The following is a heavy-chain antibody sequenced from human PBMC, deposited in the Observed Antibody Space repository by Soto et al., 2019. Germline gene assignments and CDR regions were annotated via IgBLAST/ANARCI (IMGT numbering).Heavy chain of an antibody. CDR3: AKLRAVAGTLSAVDC. D-gene: IGHD6-19*01. Sequence: GGSLRLSCAASGFTFKSYAMSWVRQAPGKGLEWVSAVTGSGDSTFYADSVKGRFTISRDNSKNTLYLQMNSLGAEDTALYYCAKLRAVAGTLSAVDCWGQGTQVTVSS. J-gene: IGHJ4*02. V-gene: IGHV3-23*01. CDR1: GFTFKSYA. CDR2: VTGSGDST.